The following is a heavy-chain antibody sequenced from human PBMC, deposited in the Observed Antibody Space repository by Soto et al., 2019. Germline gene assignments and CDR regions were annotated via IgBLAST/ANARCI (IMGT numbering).Heavy chain of an antibody. CDR1: GGSISSYY. D-gene: IGHD1-26*01. CDR3: AREREADGMDV. CDR2: IYYSGST. Sequence: TSETLSLTXTVSGGSISSYYWSWIRQPPGKGLEWIGYIYYSGSTNYNPSLKSRVTISVDTSKNQFSLKLSSVTAADTAVYYCAREREADGMDVWGQGTTVTVSS. V-gene: IGHV4-59*01. J-gene: IGHJ6*02.